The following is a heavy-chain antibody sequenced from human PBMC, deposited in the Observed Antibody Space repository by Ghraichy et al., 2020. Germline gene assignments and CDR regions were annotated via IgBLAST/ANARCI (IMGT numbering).Heavy chain of an antibody. D-gene: IGHD4-17*01. CDR3: ARANYGDFFDY. J-gene: IGHJ4*02. CDR2: IYYSGST. CDR1: GGSISSSSYY. V-gene: IGHV4-39*07. Sequence: ESLNISCTVSGGSISSSSYYWGWIRQPPGKGLEWIGSIYYSGSTYYNPSLKSRVTISVDTSKNQFSLKLSSVTAADTAVYYCARANYGDFFDYWGQGTLVTVSS.